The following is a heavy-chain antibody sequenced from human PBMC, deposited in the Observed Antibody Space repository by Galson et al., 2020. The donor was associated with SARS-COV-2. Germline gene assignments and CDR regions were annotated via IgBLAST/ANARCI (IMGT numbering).Heavy chain of an antibody. CDR3: ASARNWNPGRDAYDV. Sequence: SVKVSCRASGDTLSSSVITWVRQAPGQGLEWMGGIIPIFGTADYAQKLQGRVTFTADESTSIVYMELSSLRSDDTAMYYCASARNWNPGRDAYDVWGQGTMVIVSS. CDR1: GDTLSSSV. V-gene: IGHV1-69*13. CDR2: IIPIFGTA. D-gene: IGHD1-20*01. J-gene: IGHJ3*01.